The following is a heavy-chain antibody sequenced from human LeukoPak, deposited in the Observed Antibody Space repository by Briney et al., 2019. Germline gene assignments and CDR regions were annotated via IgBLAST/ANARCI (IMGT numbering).Heavy chain of an antibody. CDR2: INHSGST. D-gene: IGHD5-24*01. CDR1: GGSFSGYY. CDR3: ASLSRDGYMAKYYLDY. Sequence: SETLSLTCAVYGGSFSGYYWSWIRQPPGKGLEWIGEINHSGSTNYNPSLKSRVTISVDTSKNQFSLKLSSVTAADTAVYYCASLSRDGYMAKYYLDYWGQGTLVTVSS. J-gene: IGHJ4*02. V-gene: IGHV4-34*01.